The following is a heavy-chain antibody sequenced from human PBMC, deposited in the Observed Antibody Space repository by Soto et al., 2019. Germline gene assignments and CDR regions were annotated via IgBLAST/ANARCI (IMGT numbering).Heavy chain of an antibody. CDR3: ARAAEMATINFDY. Sequence: QLQLQESGSGLVKPSQTLSLTCAVSGGSISSGGYSWSWIRQPPGKGLEWIGYIYHSGSTYYNPSLTSRVTISVDRSKNQFSLKLSSVTAADTAVYYCARAAEMATINFDYWGQGTLVTVSS. D-gene: IGHD5-12*01. V-gene: IGHV4-30-2*01. J-gene: IGHJ4*02. CDR2: IYHSGST. CDR1: GGSISSGGYS.